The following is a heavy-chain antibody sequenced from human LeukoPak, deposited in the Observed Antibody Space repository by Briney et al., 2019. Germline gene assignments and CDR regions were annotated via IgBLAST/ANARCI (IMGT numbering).Heavy chain of an antibody. D-gene: IGHD2-2*02. V-gene: IGHV3-23*01. CDR3: AKSRYCSRTSCYRNWFDP. Sequence: GGSLRLSCAASGFTFSSYAMSWVRQAPGKGLEWVSAISGSGGSTYYADSVKGRFTISRDNSKNTLYLQMNSLRAEDTAVYYCAKSRYCSRTSCYRNWFDPWGQGTLVTVSS. CDR2: ISGSGGST. J-gene: IGHJ5*02. CDR1: GFTFSSYA.